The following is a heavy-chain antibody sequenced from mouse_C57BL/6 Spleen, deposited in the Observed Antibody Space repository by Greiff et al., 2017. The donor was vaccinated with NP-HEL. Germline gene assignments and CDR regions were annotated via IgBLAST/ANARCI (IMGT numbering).Heavy chain of an antibody. V-gene: IGHV5-4*01. CDR3: AREENYGAMDY. D-gene: IGHD1-1*01. J-gene: IGHJ4*01. CDR2: ISDGGSYT. CDR1: GFTFSSYA. Sequence: EVQLQESGGGLVKPGGSLKLSCAASGFTFSSYAMSWVRQTPEKRLEWVATISDGGSYTYYPDNVKGRFTISRDNAKNNLYLQMSHLKSEDTAMYYCAREENYGAMDYWGQGTSVTVSS.